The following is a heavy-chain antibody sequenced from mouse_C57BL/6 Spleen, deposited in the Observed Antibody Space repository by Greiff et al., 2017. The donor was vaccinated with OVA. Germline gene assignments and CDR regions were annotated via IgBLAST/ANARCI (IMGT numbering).Heavy chain of an antibody. D-gene: IGHD2-14*01. V-gene: IGHV1-82*01. CDR2: IYPGDGDT. CDR3: ARVEGVLGYFDD. J-gene: IGHJ1*03. CDR1: GYAFSSSW. Sequence: QVQLKQSGPELVKPGASVKISCKASGYAFSSSWMNWVKQRPGKGLEWIGRIYPGDGDTNYNGKFKGKATLTADKSSSTAYMQLSSLTSEDSAVYFCARVEGVLGYFDDWGTGTTVTVSA.